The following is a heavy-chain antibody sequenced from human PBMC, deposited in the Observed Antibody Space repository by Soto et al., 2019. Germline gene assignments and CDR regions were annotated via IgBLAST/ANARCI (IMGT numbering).Heavy chain of an antibody. J-gene: IGHJ4*02. CDR1: GLSISSGDW. CDR3: ARDQGSHPGD. V-gene: IGHV4-4*02. CDR2: IHHSGST. Sequence: QVQLQESGPGLVRPSGTVSLTCAVSGLSISSGDWWSWVRQPPGKGLEWIGEIHHSGSTNYNPSLKSRVTMSVVLSKDLFSLTLTSVTAADTAFYYCARDQGSHPGDWGQGTLVSVSS. D-gene: IGHD6-13*01.